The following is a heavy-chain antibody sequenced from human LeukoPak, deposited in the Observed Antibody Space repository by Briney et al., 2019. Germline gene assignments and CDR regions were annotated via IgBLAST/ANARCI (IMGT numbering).Heavy chain of an antibody. J-gene: IGHJ5*02. CDR2: IYTSGST. D-gene: IGHD6-13*01. V-gene: IGHV4-4*07. CDR1: GFTFDDYG. Sequence: PGGSLRLSCAASGFTFDDYGMSWIRQPAGKGLEWIGRIYTSGSTNYNPSLKSRVTISVDTSKNQFSLKLSSVTAADTAVYYCARDFSLAGIAAAGTYNWFDPWGQGTLVTVSS. CDR3: ARDFSLAGIAAAGTYNWFDP.